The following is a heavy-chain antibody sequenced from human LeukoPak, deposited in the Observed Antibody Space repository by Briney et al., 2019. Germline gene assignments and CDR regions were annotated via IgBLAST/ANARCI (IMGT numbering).Heavy chain of an antibody. V-gene: IGHV4-61*02. D-gene: IGHD3-22*01. Sequence: SETLSLTCTVSGGSISSGSYYWSWIRQPAGKGLEWIGRIYTSGSTNYNPSLKSRVTISVDTSKNQFSLKLSSVTAADTAVYYCARDGWASYYDSSGYKGSFVTWGQGTLVTVSS. J-gene: IGHJ5*02. CDR1: GGSISSGSYY. CDR3: ARDGWASYYDSSGYKGSFVT. CDR2: IYTSGST.